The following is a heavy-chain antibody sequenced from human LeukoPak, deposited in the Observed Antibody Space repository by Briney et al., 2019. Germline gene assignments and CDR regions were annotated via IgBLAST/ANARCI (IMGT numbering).Heavy chain of an antibody. CDR3: ARGNYDFWSGYGNYYYYGMDV. CDR1: GGSISSGGYY. Sequence: SQTLSLTRTVSGGSISSGGYYWSWIRQHPGKGLEWIGYIYYSGSTYYNPSLKSRVTISVDTSKNQFSLKLSSVTAADTAVYYCARGNYDFWSGYGNYYYYGMDVWGQGTTVTVSS. CDR2: IYYSGST. J-gene: IGHJ6*02. D-gene: IGHD3-3*01. V-gene: IGHV4-31*03.